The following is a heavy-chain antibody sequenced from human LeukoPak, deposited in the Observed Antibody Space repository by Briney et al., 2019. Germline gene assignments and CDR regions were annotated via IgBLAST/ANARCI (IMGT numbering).Heavy chain of an antibody. CDR1: RVTLSTDI. D-gene: IGHD4-17*01. CDR2: ISSGSSAI. J-gene: IGHJ4*02. V-gene: IGHV3-21*01. Sequence: GSLSLSCEPSRVTLSTDIVTWGPQAPGQELECGSSISSGSSAIFSADALKGRFTISRDDAKNLLYLDMNSLRAEDTAVYYCARGHTAVTRHFDFWGQGTLVTVSS. CDR3: ARGHTAVTRHFDF.